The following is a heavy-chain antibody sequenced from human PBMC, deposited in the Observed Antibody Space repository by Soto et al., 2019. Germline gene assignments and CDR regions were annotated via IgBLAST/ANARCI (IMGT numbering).Heavy chain of an antibody. D-gene: IGHD2-2*01. CDR1: GYTFTSYG. J-gene: IGHJ6*02. Sequence: ASVKVSFKASGYTFTSYGISWLRQAPGQGLEWMGWISAYNGNTNYAQKLQGRVTMTTDTSTSTAYMELRSLRSDDTAVYYCARLCSSTSCYVYYYYGMDVWGQGTTVTVSS. CDR3: ARLCSSTSCYVYYYYGMDV. V-gene: IGHV1-18*04. CDR2: ISAYNGNT.